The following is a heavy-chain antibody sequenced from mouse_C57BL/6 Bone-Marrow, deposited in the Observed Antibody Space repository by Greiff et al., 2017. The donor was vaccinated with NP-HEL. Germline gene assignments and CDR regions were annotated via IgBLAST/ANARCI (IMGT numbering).Heavy chain of an antibody. J-gene: IGHJ2*01. D-gene: IGHD2-1*01. Sequence: VKLQESGPELVKPGASVKISCKASGYAFSSSWMNWVKQRPGKGLEWIGRIYPGDGDTNYNGKFKGKATLTADKSSSTAYMQLSSLTSEDSAVYFCATYGNYGYFDYWGQGTTLTVSS. CDR3: ATYGNYGYFDY. V-gene: IGHV1-82*01. CDR1: GYAFSSSW. CDR2: IYPGDGDT.